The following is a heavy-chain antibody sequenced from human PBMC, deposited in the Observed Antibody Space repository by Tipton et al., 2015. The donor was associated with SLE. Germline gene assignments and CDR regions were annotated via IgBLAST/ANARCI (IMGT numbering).Heavy chain of an antibody. CDR1: GFTFSSYW. J-gene: IGHJ4*02. CDR3: ARGQSAVAWN. Sequence: LRLSCAASGFTFSSYWMSWVRQPPGKGLEWIGEINHSGSTNYNPSLKSRVTISVDTSKNQFSLKLSSVTAADTAVYYCARGQSAVAWNWGQGTLVTVSS. D-gene: IGHD6-19*01. CDR2: INHSGST. V-gene: IGHV4-34*01.